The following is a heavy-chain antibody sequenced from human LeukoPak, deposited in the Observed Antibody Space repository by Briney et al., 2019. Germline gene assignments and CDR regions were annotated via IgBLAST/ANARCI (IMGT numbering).Heavy chain of an antibody. V-gene: IGHV4-4*02. CDR1: GASISNSNW. CDR2: IFHSGST. Sequence: SGTLSLTCAVSGASISNSNWWSWARQPPGKGLEWIGEIFHSGSTNYNPSLKSRVSISVDESKNRFSLRLSSVTAADTAVYYCASQFGEGLYDYWGQGTLVTVSS. CDR3: ASQFGEGLYDY. D-gene: IGHD3-10*01. J-gene: IGHJ4*02.